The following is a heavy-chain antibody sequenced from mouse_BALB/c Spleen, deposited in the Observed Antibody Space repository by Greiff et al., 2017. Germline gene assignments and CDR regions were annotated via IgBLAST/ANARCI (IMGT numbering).Heavy chain of an antibody. CDR3: ARGGGYYLYYYAMDY. Sequence: EVKLVESGGGLVKPGGSLKLSCAASGFTFSSYAMSWVRQTPEKRLEWVASISSGGSTYYPDSVKGRFTISRDNARNILYLQMSSLRSEDTAMYYCARGGGYYLYYYAMDYWGQGTSVTVSS. V-gene: IGHV5-6-5*01. CDR1: GFTFSSYA. J-gene: IGHJ4*01. CDR2: ISSGGST. D-gene: IGHD2-3*01.